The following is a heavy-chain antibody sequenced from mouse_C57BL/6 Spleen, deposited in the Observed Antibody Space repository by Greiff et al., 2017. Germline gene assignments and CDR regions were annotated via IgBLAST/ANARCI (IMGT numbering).Heavy chain of an antibody. Sequence: EVMLVESGGGLVQPGGSMKLSCVASGFTFSNYWMNWVRQSPEKGLEWVAQIRLKSDNYATHYAESVTGRFTISRDDYKSCVYLQTNNLGAEDTGSYYCTGSSNWDGNFDVWGTGTTVTVSS. CDR3: TGSSNWDGNFDV. CDR1: GFTFSNYW. J-gene: IGHJ1*03. CDR2: IRLKSDNYAT. D-gene: IGHD4-1*01. V-gene: IGHV6-3*01.